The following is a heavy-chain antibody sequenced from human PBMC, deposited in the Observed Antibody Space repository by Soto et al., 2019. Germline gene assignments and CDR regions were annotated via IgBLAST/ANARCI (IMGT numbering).Heavy chain of an antibody. D-gene: IGHD5-12*01. CDR1: GGSVSSGAYY. Sequence: QVQLQESDAGLVKASQTLSLTCTVSGGSVSSGAYYWTWIRQRPGKGLEWIGYIYYSGSTYYSPSLKSRLSISLDTSKNQFSLRLSSVTAADTAMYYCARARLRAVYAFDIWGQGTMVTVYS. CDR2: IYYSGST. J-gene: IGHJ3*02. CDR3: ARARLRAVYAFDI. V-gene: IGHV4-31*03.